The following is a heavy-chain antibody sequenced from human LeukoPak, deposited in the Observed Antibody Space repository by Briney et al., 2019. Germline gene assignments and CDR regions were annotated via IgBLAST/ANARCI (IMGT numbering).Heavy chain of an antibody. J-gene: IGHJ6*03. CDR3: ARDGTYSSSWPYYYYYMDV. Sequence: GGSLRLSCAASGFTFSSYSMNWVRQAPGKGLEWVSSISSSSSYIYYADSVKGRFTISRDNAKNSLYLQMNSLRAVDTAVYYCARDGTYSSSWPYYYYYMDVWGKGTTVTVSS. CDR1: GFTFSSYS. V-gene: IGHV3-21*01. D-gene: IGHD6-13*01. CDR2: ISSSSSYI.